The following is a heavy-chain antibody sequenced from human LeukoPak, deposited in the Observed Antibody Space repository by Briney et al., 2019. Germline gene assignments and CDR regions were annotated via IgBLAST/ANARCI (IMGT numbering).Heavy chain of an antibody. Sequence: PGGSLRLSCAASGFTFSSYAMHWVRQAPGKGLEWVAVISYDGSNKYYADSVKGRFTISRDNSKNTLYLQMNSLRAEDTAVYYCARGAWFGELTYYFDYWGQGTLVTVSS. V-gene: IGHV3-30-3*01. D-gene: IGHD3-10*01. CDR1: GFTFSSYA. CDR3: ARGAWFGELTYYFDY. J-gene: IGHJ4*02. CDR2: ISYDGSNK.